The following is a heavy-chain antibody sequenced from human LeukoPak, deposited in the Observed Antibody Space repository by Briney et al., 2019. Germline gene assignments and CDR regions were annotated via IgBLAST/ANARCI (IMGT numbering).Heavy chain of an antibody. J-gene: IGHJ4*02. D-gene: IGHD2-21*01. CDR1: GYSISSGYY. Sequence: SETLSLTCTVSGYSISSGYYWGWIRQPPGKGLEWIGSIYHSGSTYYNPSLKSRVTISVDTSKNQFSLKLSSVTAADRAVYYCARRVGVALDYWGQGTLVTVSS. V-gene: IGHV4-38-2*02. CDR3: ARRVGVALDY. CDR2: IYHSGST.